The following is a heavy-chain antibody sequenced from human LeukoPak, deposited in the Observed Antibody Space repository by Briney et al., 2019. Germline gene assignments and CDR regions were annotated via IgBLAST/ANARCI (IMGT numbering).Heavy chain of an antibody. CDR2: IYASGST. J-gene: IGHJ4*02. CDR3: ARDPVGWGFFDQ. CDR1: GGSISSYY. Sequence: SETLSLTCTVSGGSISSYYWSWIRQPAGKELEWIGRIYASGSTNFNPSLNSRVTMSVDTSKKQFSLRLSSVTAADTAIYYCARDPVGWGFFDQWGQGNLVTVSP. D-gene: IGHD3-16*01. V-gene: IGHV4-4*07.